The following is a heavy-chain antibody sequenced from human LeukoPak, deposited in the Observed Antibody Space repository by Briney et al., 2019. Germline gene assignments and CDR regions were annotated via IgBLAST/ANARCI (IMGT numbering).Heavy chain of an antibody. D-gene: IGHD6-19*01. J-gene: IGHJ4*02. CDR1: GFSLSDYY. V-gene: IGHV3-23*01. CDR2: ISGSGGGT. CDR3: AKTTTGYSSGRYPGWPVDC. Sequence: PGGSLRLSCAASGFSLSDYYMSWIRQAPGKGLEWVSAISGSGGGTYYADSVKGRFTISRDNSKNTVYLQMNSLSTEDTAVYYCAKTTTGYSSGRYPGWPVDCWGQGTLVTVSS.